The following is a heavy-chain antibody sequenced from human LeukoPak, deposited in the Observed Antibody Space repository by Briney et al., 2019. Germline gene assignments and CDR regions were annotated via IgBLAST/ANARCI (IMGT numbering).Heavy chain of an antibody. Sequence: ASVKVSFKASGYTFTSHDINWVRQATGQGLEWMGWMNPNSGNTGYAQKFQGRVTMTRNTSISTAYMELSSLRSEDTAVYYCARGVRVRVVVPAALSYYYYMDVWGKGTTVTVSS. CDR1: GYTFTSHD. V-gene: IGHV1-8*01. D-gene: IGHD2-2*01. CDR2: MNPNSGNT. J-gene: IGHJ6*03. CDR3: ARGVRVRVVVPAALSYYYYMDV.